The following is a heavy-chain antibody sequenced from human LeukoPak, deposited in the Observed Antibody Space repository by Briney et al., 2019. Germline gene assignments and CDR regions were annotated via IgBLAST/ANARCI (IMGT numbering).Heavy chain of an antibody. J-gene: IGHJ4*02. CDR1: GYTLTELS. V-gene: IGHV1-24*01. Sequence: ASVKVSCKVSGYTLTELSMHWVRQAPGKGLEWMGGFDPEDGETIYAQKFQGRVTMTEDTSTDTAYVELSSLRSEDTAVYYCATDWPWELRESGLRYTFDYWGQGTLVTVSS. CDR2: FDPEDGET. D-gene: IGHD1-26*01. CDR3: ATDWPWELRESGLRYTFDY.